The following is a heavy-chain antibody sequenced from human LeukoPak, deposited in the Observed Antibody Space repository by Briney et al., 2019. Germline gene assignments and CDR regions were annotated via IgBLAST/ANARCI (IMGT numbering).Heavy chain of an antibody. CDR1: GFTFSSYA. Sequence: PGGSLRLSCAASGFTFSSYAMSWVRQAPGKWLEWVSAISGSGGSTYYADSVKGRFTISRDNSKNTLYLQMNSLRAEDTAVYYCAKHPRITMRVVVNAFDYWGQGTLVTVSS. CDR3: AKHPRITMRVVVNAFDY. V-gene: IGHV3-23*01. CDR2: ISGSGGST. D-gene: IGHD3-22*01. J-gene: IGHJ4*02.